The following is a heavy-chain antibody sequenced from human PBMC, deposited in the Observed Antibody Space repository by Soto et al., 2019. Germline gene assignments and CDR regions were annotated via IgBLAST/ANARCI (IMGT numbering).Heavy chain of an antibody. CDR2: VYGGGNGA. D-gene: IGHD1-1*01. CDR3: AKFEGALHHNYHMDV. Sequence: EMQLLESGGGLVQPGGSLRLSCAASGFTFSNFAMSWVRQAPGKGLEWVSGVYGGGNGALYADSVKGRFIISRDNSKNTLYLHMTSLRAGDTAVYYCAKFEGALHHNYHMDVWGQGTTVTVSS. J-gene: IGHJ6*02. CDR1: GFTFSNFA. V-gene: IGHV3-23*01.